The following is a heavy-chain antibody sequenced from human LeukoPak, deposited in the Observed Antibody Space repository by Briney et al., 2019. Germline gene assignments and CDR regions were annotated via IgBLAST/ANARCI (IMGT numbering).Heavy chain of an antibody. CDR3: ARIRKWAFDI. V-gene: IGHV4-38-2*01. CDR2: IYHCGST. CDR1: GYSISSGYY. J-gene: IGHJ3*02. D-gene: IGHD2-8*01. Sequence: PSETLSLTCAVSGYSISSGYYWGWIRQPPGKGLEWIGSIYHCGSTYYNPSLKSRVTISVDTSKNQFSLKLSSVTAADTAVYYCARIRKWAFDIWGQGTMVTVSS.